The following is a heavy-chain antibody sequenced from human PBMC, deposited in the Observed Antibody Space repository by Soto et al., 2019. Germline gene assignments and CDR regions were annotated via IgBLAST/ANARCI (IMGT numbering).Heavy chain of an antibody. V-gene: IGHV3-23*01. D-gene: IGHD3-22*01. CDR1: GFTFTSYV. Sequence: VSLRLSCAASGFTFTSYVMSWVRQAPGKGLEWVAGISGGGSTAFYADSVKGRFTISRDNAKNTLVLQMDSLRAEDTAIYYCAKDSNKYSSSLRGRYFDYWGQGTLVTVSS. CDR2: ISGGGSTA. CDR3: AKDSNKYSSSLRGRYFDY. J-gene: IGHJ4*02.